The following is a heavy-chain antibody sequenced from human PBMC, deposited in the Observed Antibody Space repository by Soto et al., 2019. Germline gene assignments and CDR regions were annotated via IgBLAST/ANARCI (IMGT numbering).Heavy chain of an antibody. CDR1: GCSFSSYA. Sequence: QVQLVQSGSEVKKPGSSVKVSCKASGCSFSSYASSWVRQAPGQGLEWMGGIIPIFGTANYAQKFQGRVTITADKSTSTAYMELSSLRSEDTAVYDCARTDDYYYYYGMDVWRQGTTVSVS. CDR2: IIPIFGTA. V-gene: IGHV1-69*06. J-gene: IGHJ6*02. CDR3: ARTDDYYYYYGMDV.